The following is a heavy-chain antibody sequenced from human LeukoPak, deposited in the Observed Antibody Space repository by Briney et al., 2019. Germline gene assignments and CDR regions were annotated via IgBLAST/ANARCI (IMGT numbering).Heavy chain of an antibody. J-gene: IGHJ4*02. Sequence: GGSLRLSCSASGFTFTSYNIHWVRQAPGKGLEWVSSISRGGDYTYSEDSVKGRFTISRDNAKDSLYLQLNSLRAEDTAVYYCARDLMAVAGTGFDYWGQGALVTVSS. V-gene: IGHV3-21*01. CDR3: ARDLMAVAGTGFDY. CDR1: GFTFTSYN. D-gene: IGHD6-19*01. CDR2: ISRGGDYT.